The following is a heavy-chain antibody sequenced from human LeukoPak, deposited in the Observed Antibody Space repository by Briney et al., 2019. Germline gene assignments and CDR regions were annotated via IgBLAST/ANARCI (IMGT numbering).Heavy chain of an antibody. D-gene: IGHD3-10*01. J-gene: IGHJ6*02. CDR1: GYSFTSYW. Sequence: GESLKISCKGSGYSFTSYWIGWVRQMPGKGLEWMGIIYPGDSDTRYSPSFQGQVTILADKSISTAYLQWSSLKASDTAMYYCARVGADGSGSYYNDYYYYGMDVWGQGTTVTVSS. V-gene: IGHV5-51*01. CDR3: ARVGADGSGSYYNDYYYYGMDV. CDR2: IYPGDSDT.